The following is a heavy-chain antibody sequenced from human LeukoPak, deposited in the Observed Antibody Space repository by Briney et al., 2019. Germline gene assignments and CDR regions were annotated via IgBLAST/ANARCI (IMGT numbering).Heavy chain of an antibody. Sequence: SETLSLTCTVSGDSINSLDLWSWVRQPPGKGLEWIGEMYLSGTTHSNPSVKSRVTMSIDKSKNQFFLNLSSVTAAGTAVYYCAGLVGRYSSGLYYYYFDYWGQGTLVTVSS. D-gene: IGHD3-22*01. CDR1: GDSINSLDL. CDR3: AGLVGRYSSGLYYYYFDY. CDR2: MYLSGTT. V-gene: IGHV4-4*02. J-gene: IGHJ4*02.